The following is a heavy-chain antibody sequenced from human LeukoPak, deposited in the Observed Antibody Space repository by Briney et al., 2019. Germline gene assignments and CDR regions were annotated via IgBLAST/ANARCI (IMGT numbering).Heavy chain of an antibody. Sequence: GGSLRLSCAASGFTFSSYAMSWVRQAPGKGLEWVSAISGSGGSTYYADSVKGRFTISRDNAKNSLYLQMNSLRAEDTAVYYCARDPGYKGSYYYYYYGMDVWGQGTTVTVSS. CDR3: ARDPGYKGSYYYYYYGMDV. CDR1: GFTFSSYA. V-gene: IGHV3-23*01. CDR2: ISGSGGST. D-gene: IGHD1-26*01. J-gene: IGHJ6*02.